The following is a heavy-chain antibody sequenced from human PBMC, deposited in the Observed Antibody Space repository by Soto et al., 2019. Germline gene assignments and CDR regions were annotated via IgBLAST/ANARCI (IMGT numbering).Heavy chain of an antibody. D-gene: IGHD3-10*01. V-gene: IGHV1-46*01. Sequence: SVEFSCKASGYTFTSYYMHWVRQAPGQGLEWMGIINPSGGSTSYAQKFQGRVTMTRDTSTSTVYMELSSLRSEDTAVYYCARGGGGAVRSSYYHYYGMDVWGQGTTVTVSS. J-gene: IGHJ6*02. CDR3: ARGGGGAVRSSYYHYYGMDV. CDR1: GYTFTSYY. CDR2: INPSGGST.